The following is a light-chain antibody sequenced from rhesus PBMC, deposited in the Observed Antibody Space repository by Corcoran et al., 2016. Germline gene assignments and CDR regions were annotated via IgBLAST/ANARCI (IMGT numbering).Light chain of an antibody. Sequence: DIQMTQSPSSLSASVGDTVTITRRASQGISNYLAWYQQKPGKAPKPLIYYASNLESGVPSRFSGSGSGTDFTLTISRLQPEDFAIYYCQQHNSSPRTFGQGTKVEIK. J-gene: IGKJ1*01. CDR3: QQHNSSPRT. V-gene: IGKV1S14*01. CDR2: YAS. CDR1: QGISNY.